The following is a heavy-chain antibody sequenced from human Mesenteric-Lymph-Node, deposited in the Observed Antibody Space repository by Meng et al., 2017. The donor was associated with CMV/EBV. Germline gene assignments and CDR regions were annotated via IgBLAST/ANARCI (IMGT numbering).Heavy chain of an antibody. CDR2: INPTGRST. V-gene: IGHV1-46*01. CDR3: ARESITMVRAFDI. J-gene: IGHJ3*02. CDR1: AYTFTSYY. D-gene: IGHD3-10*01. Sequence: KASAYTFTSYYVHWVRQAPGQGLEWMGVINPTGRSTSYAQRFQGRVTLTRDTSTSTVYMELSSLRSDDTAVYFCARESITMVRAFDIWGQGTMVTVSS.